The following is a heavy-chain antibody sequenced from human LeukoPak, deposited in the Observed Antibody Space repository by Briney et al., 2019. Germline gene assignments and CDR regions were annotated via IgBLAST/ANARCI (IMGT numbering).Heavy chain of an antibody. CDR3: ASGGGYYYDSSLQSPLDY. D-gene: IGHD3-22*01. CDR1: GYTFTGYY. J-gene: IGHJ4*02. V-gene: IGHV1-2*02. Sequence: GSSVKVSCKASGYTFTGYYMHWVRQAPGQGLEWMGWINPNSGGTNYAQKFQGRVTMTRDTSISTAYMELSRLRSDDTAVYYCASGGGYYYDSSLQSPLDYWGQGTLVTVSS. CDR2: INPNSGGT.